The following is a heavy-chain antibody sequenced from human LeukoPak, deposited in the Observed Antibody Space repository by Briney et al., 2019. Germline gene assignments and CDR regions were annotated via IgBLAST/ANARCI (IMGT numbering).Heavy chain of an antibody. CDR3: AKWSQNKQQLDY. J-gene: IGHJ4*02. CDR1: GYTFTSYD. Sequence: ASVKVSCKASGYTFTSYDINWVRQAAGQGLEWMGWMNPNSGNTYYAQKFQGRVTMTRKISITTAYLELSSLRSEDTAVYYCAKWSQNKQQLDYWGQGTLVTVSS. CDR2: MNPNSGNT. D-gene: IGHD6-13*01. V-gene: IGHV1-8*01.